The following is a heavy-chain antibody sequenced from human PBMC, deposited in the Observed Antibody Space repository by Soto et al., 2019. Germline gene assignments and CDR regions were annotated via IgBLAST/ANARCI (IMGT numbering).Heavy chain of an antibody. CDR3: AIDLSWHPH. V-gene: IGHV3-23*01. J-gene: IGHJ4*02. CDR1: GFTFSDHA. Sequence: EVQLLESGGGLVQPGGSLRLSCTASGFTFSDHAMTWVRQAPGKGLEWLSGISGGGTGAYYADSVKGRFTVSSDNSNNTVFLQMDSLRVEDTAVYYCAIDLSWHPHWGQGTLVTVSS. CDR2: ISGGGTGA. D-gene: IGHD5-12*01.